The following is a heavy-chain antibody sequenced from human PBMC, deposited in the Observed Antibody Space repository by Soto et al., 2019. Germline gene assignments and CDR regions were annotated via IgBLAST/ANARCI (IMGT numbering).Heavy chain of an antibody. CDR2: INHSGST. CDR3: ARGAGVGTSFGVVIRRYYFDY. CDR1: GGSFSGYY. V-gene: IGHV4-34*01. Sequence: SETLSLTCAVYGGSFSGYYWSWIRQPPGKGLEWIGEINHSGSTNYNPSLKSRVTISVDTSKNQFSLKLSSVTAADTAVYYCARGAGVGTSFGVVIRRYYFDYWGQGTLVTSSS. J-gene: IGHJ4*02. D-gene: IGHD3-3*01.